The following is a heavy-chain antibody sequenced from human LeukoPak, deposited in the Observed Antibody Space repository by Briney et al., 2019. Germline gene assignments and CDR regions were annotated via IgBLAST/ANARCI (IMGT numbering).Heavy chain of an antibody. D-gene: IGHD3-22*01. CDR1: GYTFTGYY. CDR3: ATEEYDSSGYAFDY. Sequence: ASVKVSCKASGYTFTGYYMHWVRQAPGQGLEWMGWINPNSGGTNYAQKFQGRVTMTRDTSISTAYMELSSLRSEDTAVYYCATEEYDSSGYAFDYWGQGTLVTVSS. J-gene: IGHJ4*02. CDR2: INPNSGGT. V-gene: IGHV1-2*02.